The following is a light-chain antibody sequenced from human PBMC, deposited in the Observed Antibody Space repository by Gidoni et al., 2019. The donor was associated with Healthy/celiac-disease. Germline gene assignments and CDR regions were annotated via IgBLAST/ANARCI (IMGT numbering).Light chain of an antibody. CDR2: GAS. CDR1: QSVSSN. Sequence: EIVMTQSQATLSVSPGERATLSCRASQSVSSNLACYQQKPGQAPRLLIYGASTRATGIPARFSGSGSGTEFTLTLSSLQSEDFAVYYCQQYNNWPPWTFGQGTKVEIK. J-gene: IGKJ1*01. CDR3: QQYNNWPPWT. V-gene: IGKV3-15*01.